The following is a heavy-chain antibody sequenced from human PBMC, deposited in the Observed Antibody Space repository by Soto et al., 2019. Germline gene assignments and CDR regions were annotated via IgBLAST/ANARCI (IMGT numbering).Heavy chain of an antibody. Sequence: RASVKVSCKASGDTFSSYAISWVRQAPGQGLEWMGGIIPIFGTANYAQKFQGRVTITADESTSTAYMELSSLRSEDTAVYYCARDHGVGGYCSGGSCNYYYYGMDVWGQGTTVTVSS. CDR1: GDTFSSYA. V-gene: IGHV1-69*13. CDR3: ARDHGVGGYCSGGSCNYYYYGMDV. CDR2: IIPIFGTA. J-gene: IGHJ6*02. D-gene: IGHD2-15*01.